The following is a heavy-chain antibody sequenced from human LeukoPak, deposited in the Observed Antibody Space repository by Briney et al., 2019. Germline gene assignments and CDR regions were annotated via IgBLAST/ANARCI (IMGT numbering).Heavy chain of an antibody. D-gene: IGHD4-17*01. Sequence: PSETLSLTCTVSGGSISSYYWSWIRQPPGKGLEWIGCIYYSGSTNYNPSLKSRVTISVDKSKNQFSLKLSSVTAADTAVYYCARDMTTVTTSSSGFDYWGQGTLVTVSS. CDR2: IYYSGST. CDR3: ARDMTTVTTSSSGFDY. CDR1: GGSISSYY. V-gene: IGHV4-59*12. J-gene: IGHJ4*02.